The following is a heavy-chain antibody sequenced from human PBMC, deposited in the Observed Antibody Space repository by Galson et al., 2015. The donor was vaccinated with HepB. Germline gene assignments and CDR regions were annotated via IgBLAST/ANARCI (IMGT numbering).Heavy chain of an antibody. D-gene: IGHD6-19*01. CDR2: IKSKTDGGTT. V-gene: IGHV3-15*01. CDR1: GFTFSNAW. CDR3: TTDHPSIAVAGWPN. Sequence: SLKLSCTASGFTFSNAWMSWVRQAPGKGLEWVGRIKSKTDGGTTDYAAPVKGRFTISRDDSKNTLYLQMNSLKTEDTAVYYCTTDHPSIAVAGWPNWGQGTLVTVSS. J-gene: IGHJ4*02.